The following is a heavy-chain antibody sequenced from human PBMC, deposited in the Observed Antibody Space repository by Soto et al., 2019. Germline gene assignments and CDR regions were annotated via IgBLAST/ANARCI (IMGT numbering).Heavy chain of an antibody. V-gene: IGHV3-23*01. CDR3: ARAHKRGYCSGGSCYRLDY. J-gene: IGHJ4*02. D-gene: IGHD2-15*01. Sequence: GSLRLSCAASRFTFSSYAMCWVRQAPGKGLEWVSSISVSGGSTYYADSVKGRFTISRDNAKNSLYLQMNSLRAEDTAVYYCARAHKRGYCSGGSCYRLDYWGQGTLVTVSS. CDR1: RFTFSSYA. CDR2: ISVSGGST.